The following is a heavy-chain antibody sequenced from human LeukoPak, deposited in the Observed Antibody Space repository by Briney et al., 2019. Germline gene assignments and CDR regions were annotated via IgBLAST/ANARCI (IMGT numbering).Heavy chain of an antibody. V-gene: IGHV4-59*08. CDR3: ARLDSSGYYFHDY. CDR1: GGSISSYY. J-gene: IGHJ4*02. Sequence: SGTLSLTCTVSGGSISSYYWSWIRQPPGKGLEWIGYIYYSGSTNYNPSLKSRVTISVDTSKNQFSLKLSSVTAADTAVYYCARLDSSGYYFHDYWGQGTLVTVSS. D-gene: IGHD3-22*01. CDR2: IYYSGST.